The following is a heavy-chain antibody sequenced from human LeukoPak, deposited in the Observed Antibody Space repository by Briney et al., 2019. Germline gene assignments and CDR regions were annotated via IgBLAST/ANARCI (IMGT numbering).Heavy chain of an antibody. CDR1: GFTFSSYA. Sequence: PGRSLRLSCAASGFTFSSYAMHWVRQAPGKGLEWVAVISYDGSNKYYADSVKGRFTISRDNSKNTLYLQMYSLRAEDTAVYYCARDYMMVNWFDPWGQGTLVTVSS. J-gene: IGHJ5*02. CDR2: ISYDGSNK. V-gene: IGHV3-30-3*01. CDR3: ARDYMMVNWFDP. D-gene: IGHD2-8*01.